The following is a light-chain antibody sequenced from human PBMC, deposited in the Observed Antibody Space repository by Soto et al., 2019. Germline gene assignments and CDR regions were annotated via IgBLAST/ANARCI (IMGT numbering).Light chain of an antibody. CDR1: QSISSY. V-gene: IGKV1-39*01. Sequence: DIQMTQSPSSLSASVGDRVTITFRASQSISSYLNWYQQKPGKAPKLLIYAASSLQSGVPSRFSCSVSGADFTLNISSLQPEDFATYYCKQSYSTFRAFGQGTKV. CDR2: AAS. CDR3: KQSYSTFRA. J-gene: IGKJ1*01.